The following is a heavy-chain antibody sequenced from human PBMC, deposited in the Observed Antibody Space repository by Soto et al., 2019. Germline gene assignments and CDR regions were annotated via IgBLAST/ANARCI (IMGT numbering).Heavy chain of an antibody. V-gene: IGHV3-30-3*01. J-gene: IGHJ4*02. CDR3: ARVGTEILEWFFDY. CDR2: ISYDGSNK. CDR1: GFTFSSYA. D-gene: IGHD3-3*01. Sequence: GGSLRLSCAASGFTFSSYAMHWVRQAPGKGLEWVAVISYDGSNKYYADSVKGRFTISRDNSKNTLYLQMNSLRAEDTAVYYCARVGTEILEWFFDYWGQGTLVTVSS.